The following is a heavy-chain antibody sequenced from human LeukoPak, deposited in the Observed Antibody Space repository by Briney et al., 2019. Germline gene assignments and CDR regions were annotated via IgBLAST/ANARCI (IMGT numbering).Heavy chain of an antibody. CDR3: ARDVDCSSTSCYGNWFDP. Sequence: GGSLRLSCAASGFTFSNAWMSWVRQAPGKGLEWVSSISSRSSYIYYADSVKGRFTISRDNAKNSLYLQMNSLRAEDTAVYYCARDVDCSSTSCYGNWFDPWGQGTLVTVSS. CDR1: GFTFSNAW. CDR2: ISSRSSYI. V-gene: IGHV3-21*01. D-gene: IGHD2-2*01. J-gene: IGHJ5*02.